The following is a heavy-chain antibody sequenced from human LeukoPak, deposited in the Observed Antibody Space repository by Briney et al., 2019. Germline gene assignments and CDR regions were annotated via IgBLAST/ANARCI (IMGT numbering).Heavy chain of an antibody. CDR2: IYTSGST. Sequence: PSETLSLTCAVYGGSFSGYYWSWIRQPAGKGLEWIGRIYTSGSTNYNPSLKSRVTMSVDTSKNQFSLKLSSVTAADTAVYYCARDRRDGYNFPWGQGTLVTVSS. D-gene: IGHD5-24*01. CDR1: GGSFSGYY. J-gene: IGHJ5*02. V-gene: IGHV4-4*07. CDR3: ARDRRDGYNFP.